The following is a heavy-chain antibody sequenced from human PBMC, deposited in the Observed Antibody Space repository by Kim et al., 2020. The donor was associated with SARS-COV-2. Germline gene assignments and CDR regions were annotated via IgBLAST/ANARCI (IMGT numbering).Heavy chain of an antibody. V-gene: IGHV3-30*03. CDR2: ISYDGSNK. CDR1: GFTFSSYG. CDR3: AREHSYDSSDYISNYQH. Sequence: GGSLRLSCAASGFTFSSYGMHWVRQAPGKGLEWVTVISYDGSNKYYADSVKGRFTISRDNSKKTLYLQMNSLRAEDTAVYYRAREHSYDSSDYISNYQH. J-gene: IGHJ1*01. D-gene: IGHD3-22*01.